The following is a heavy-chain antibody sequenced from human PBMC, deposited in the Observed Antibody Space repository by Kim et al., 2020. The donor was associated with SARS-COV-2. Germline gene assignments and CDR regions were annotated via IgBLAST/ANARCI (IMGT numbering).Heavy chain of an antibody. J-gene: IGHJ3*02. Sequence: ASVKVSCKASGYTFTGYYMHWVRQAPGQGLEWMGRINPNSGGTNYAQKFQGRGTMTRDTSISTAYMELSRLRSDDTAVYYCARDHDFWNPSRNCAFDIWGQGTMVTVSS. CDR3: ARDHDFWNPSRNCAFDI. V-gene: IGHV1-2*06. CDR2: INPNSGGT. D-gene: IGHD3-3*01. CDR1: GYTFTGYY.